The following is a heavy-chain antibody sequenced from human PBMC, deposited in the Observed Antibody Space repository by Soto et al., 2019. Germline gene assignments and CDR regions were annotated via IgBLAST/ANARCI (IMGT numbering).Heavy chain of an antibody. CDR2: ISYDGSNK. J-gene: IGHJ4*02. D-gene: IGHD6-19*01. V-gene: IGHV3-30-3*01. Sequence: QVQLVESGGGVVQPGRSLRLSCAASGFTFSSYAMHWVRQAPGKGLEWVAVISYDGSNKYYADSVKGRFTISRDNSKNTLYLQMNSLRTEDTAVYYCARDRVVAGIGEVDYWGQGTLVTVSS. CDR1: GFTFSSYA. CDR3: ARDRVVAGIGEVDY.